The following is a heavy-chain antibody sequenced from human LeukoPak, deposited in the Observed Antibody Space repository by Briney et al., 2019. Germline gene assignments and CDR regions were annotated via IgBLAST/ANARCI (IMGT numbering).Heavy chain of an antibody. J-gene: IGHJ6*03. CDR1: GGSISGYY. D-gene: IGHD2-2*01. CDR2: IYYSGST. CDR3: AREPRYCSRTTSCYHANYFYYIDV. V-gene: IGHV4-59*01. Sequence: SETLSLTCTVSGGSISGYYWSWIRQPPGKGLEWIGYIYYSGSTSYNPSLKSRVTISVDTSKNQFSLKLNSVTAADTAVYYCAREPRYCSRTTSCYHANYFYYIDVWGKGTTVTVSS.